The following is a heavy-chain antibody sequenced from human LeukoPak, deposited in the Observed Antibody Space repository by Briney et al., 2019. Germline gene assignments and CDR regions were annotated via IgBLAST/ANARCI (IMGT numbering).Heavy chain of an antibody. D-gene: IGHD3-10*01. V-gene: IGHV3-30*02. CDR3: EKDRRLTMVRRADAFDI. CDR2: IRYGGSNK. J-gene: IGHJ3*02. Sequence: GGSLRLSCVASGFTFSSYGMHWVRQAPGKGREWVPFIRYGGSNKYYADSVKGRFTISRDNSKNTLYLQMNSLRAEDTAVYSCEKDRRLTMVRRADAFDIWGQGTMVTVSS. CDR1: GFTFSSYG.